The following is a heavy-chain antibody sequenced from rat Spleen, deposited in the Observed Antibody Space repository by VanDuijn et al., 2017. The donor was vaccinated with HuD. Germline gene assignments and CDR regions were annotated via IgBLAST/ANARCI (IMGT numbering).Heavy chain of an antibody. CDR1: GFTFSDYG. D-gene: IGHD1-2*01. CDR2: ISYDGSST. J-gene: IGHJ4*01. CDR3: ARHVLYYSSYREGVMDA. Sequence: EVQLVESGGGLVQSGRSMKLSCAASGFTFSDYGMAWVRQAPTKGLEWVASISYDGSSTYYRDSVRGRFTISRDNAKTTLYLQMNSLRSEDTATYYCARHVLYYSSYREGVMDAWGQGASVTVSS. V-gene: IGHV5-22*01.